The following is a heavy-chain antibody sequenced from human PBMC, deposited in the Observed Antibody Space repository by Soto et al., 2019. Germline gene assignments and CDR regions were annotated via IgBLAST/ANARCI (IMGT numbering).Heavy chain of an antibody. CDR3: AREGSSWYFDWLDP. Sequence: PSETLSLTCTVSGGSVSSGSYYWSWIRQPPGKGLEWIGYIYYSGSTNYNPSLKSRVTISVDTSKNQFSLKLSSVTAADTAVYYCAREGSSWYFDWLDPWGQGTLVTVYS. CDR1: GGSVSSGSYY. V-gene: IGHV4-61*01. D-gene: IGHD6-13*01. J-gene: IGHJ5*02. CDR2: IYYSGST.